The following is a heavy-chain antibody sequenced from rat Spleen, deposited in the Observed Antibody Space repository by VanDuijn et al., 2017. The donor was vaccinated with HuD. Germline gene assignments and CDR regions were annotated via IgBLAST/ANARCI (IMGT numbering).Heavy chain of an antibody. Sequence: EVQLVETGGGLVQPGRSLKLSCVASGFTFSSYWMYWIRQAPGKGLEWVSSINTDGGSTYYPDSVKGRFTISRDNAENTVYLQMNSLRSEDTATYYCAKGVRDYYVMDAWGQGASVTVSS. CDR1: GFTFSSYW. J-gene: IGHJ4*01. CDR2: INTDGGST. D-gene: IGHD4-3*01. CDR3: AKGVRDYYVMDA. V-gene: IGHV5-58*01.